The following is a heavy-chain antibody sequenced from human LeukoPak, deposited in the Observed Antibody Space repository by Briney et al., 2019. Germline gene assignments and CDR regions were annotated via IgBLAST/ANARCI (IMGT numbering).Heavy chain of an antibody. J-gene: IGHJ3*02. V-gene: IGHV1-2*02. CDR3: ASGRVWFGEPDHAFDI. CDR1: GYTFTGYY. CDR2: INPNSGGT. Sequence: GASVKVSCKASGYTFTGYYMHWVRQAPGPGLEWMGWINPNSGGTNFAQKFQGRVTMTRDTSISTAYMELSRLRSDDTAVYYCASGRVWFGEPDHAFDIWGQGTMVTVSS. D-gene: IGHD3-10*01.